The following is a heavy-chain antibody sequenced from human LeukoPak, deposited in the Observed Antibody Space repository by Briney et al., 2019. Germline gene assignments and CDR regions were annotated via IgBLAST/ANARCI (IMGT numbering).Heavy chain of an antibody. J-gene: IGHJ6*03. CDR2: IYYSGST. D-gene: IGHD4-23*01. CDR3: ARQAVVTPHYYYYMDV. V-gene: IGHV4-59*01. Sequence: PSETLSLTCTVSGGSISSYYWSWIRQPPGKGLEWIGYIYYSGSTIYNPSLKSRVTISVDTSKNQFSLKLSSVTAADTAVYYCARQAVVTPHYYYYMDVWGKGTTVTVSS. CDR1: GGSISSYY.